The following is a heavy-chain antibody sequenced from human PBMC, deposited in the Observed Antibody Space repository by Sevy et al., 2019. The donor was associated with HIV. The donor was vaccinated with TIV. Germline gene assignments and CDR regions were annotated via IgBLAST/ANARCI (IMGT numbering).Heavy chain of an antibody. CDR2: MSNSGST. CDR1: GDSVTTNTYF. CDR3: ARETKEHQLLMQWFDS. J-gene: IGHJ5*01. Sequence: SESLSLTCTVSGDSVTTNTYFWGWIRQPPGKGLEWLGSMSNSGSTYYNPSLKSRVTISIDTSKNQFSLRLTSVTAADTPVYYCARETKEHQLLMQWFDSWGQGTPVTVSS. V-gene: IGHV4-39*02. D-gene: IGHD2-2*01.